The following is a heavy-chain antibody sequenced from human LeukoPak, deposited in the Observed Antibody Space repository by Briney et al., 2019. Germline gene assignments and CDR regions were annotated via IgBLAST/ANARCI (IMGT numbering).Heavy chain of an antibody. CDR2: ISGSGGST. Sequence: GGSLRLSCAASGFTFSDYYMSWVRQAPGKGLEWVSAISGSGGSTYYADSVKGRFTISRDNSKNTLYLQMNSLRAEDTAVYYCAKAPNRDGYNVLFDYWGQGTLVTVSS. J-gene: IGHJ4*02. V-gene: IGHV3-23*01. CDR3: AKAPNRDGYNVLFDY. D-gene: IGHD5-24*01. CDR1: GFTFSDYY.